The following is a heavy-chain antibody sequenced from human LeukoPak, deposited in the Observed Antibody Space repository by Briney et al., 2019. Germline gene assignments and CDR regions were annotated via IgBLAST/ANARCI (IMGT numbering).Heavy chain of an antibody. CDR2: ISYDGSNK. Sequence: GRSLRLSCAASGFTSSSYAMHWVRQAPGKGLEWVAVISYDGSNKYYADSVKGRFTISRDNSKNTLYLQMNSLRAEDTAVYYCAREMATITDYWGQGTLVTVSS. J-gene: IGHJ4*02. D-gene: IGHD5-24*01. CDR3: AREMATITDY. V-gene: IGHV3-30*04. CDR1: GFTSSSYA.